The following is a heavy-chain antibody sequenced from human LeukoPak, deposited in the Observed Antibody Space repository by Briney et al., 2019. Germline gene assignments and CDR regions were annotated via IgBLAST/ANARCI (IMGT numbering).Heavy chain of an antibody. CDR3: AKRPSYCSSTSCYDLDC. D-gene: IGHD2-2*01. V-gene: IGHV3-23*01. CDR1: GFTFSSYA. Sequence: GGSLRLSCAASGFTFSSYAMSWVRQAPGKGLEWVSAISGSGGSTYYADSVKGRFTISRDNSKNTLYLQMNSLRGEDTAIYYCAKRPSYCSSTSCYDLDCWGQGTLVTVSS. CDR2: ISGSGGST. J-gene: IGHJ4*02.